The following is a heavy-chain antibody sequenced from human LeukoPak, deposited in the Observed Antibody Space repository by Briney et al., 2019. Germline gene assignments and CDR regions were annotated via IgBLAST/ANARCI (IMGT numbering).Heavy chain of an antibody. V-gene: IGHV3-9*03. Sequence: GRSLRLSCAASGFTFDDYAMHCVRQAPGKGLEGVSGISWNSGSIGYADSVKGRFTISRDNDKNSLYLKMNSLRAGEMALYYCAKDGRPFDLWGRGTLVTVSS. CDR3: AKDGRPFDL. J-gene: IGHJ2*01. CDR2: ISWNSGSI. CDR1: GFTFDDYA.